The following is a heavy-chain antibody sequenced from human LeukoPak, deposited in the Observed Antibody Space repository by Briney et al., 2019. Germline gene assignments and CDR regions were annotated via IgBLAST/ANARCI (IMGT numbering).Heavy chain of an antibody. Sequence: GGSLRLSCAASGFTFRSYAMSWVREAPGKGLEWVTAMSCCGGSTYYADCVKGRFTISRDNSKNTLYLQMNSLRADDTAVYYCAKAREWELLRDYFDYWAQGTLVTVSS. J-gene: IGHJ4*02. V-gene: IGHV3-23*01. CDR3: AKAREWELLRDYFDY. D-gene: IGHD1-26*01. CDR2: MSCCGGST. CDR1: GFTFRSYA.